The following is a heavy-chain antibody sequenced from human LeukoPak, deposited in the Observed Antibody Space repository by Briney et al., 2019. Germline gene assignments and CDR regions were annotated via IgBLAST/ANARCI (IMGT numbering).Heavy chain of an antibody. V-gene: IGHV3-66*01. CDR2: LYSGGST. CDR3: TRAGQWTYGFQDY. D-gene: IGHD3-10*01. Sequence: GGFLRLSCAASGFILSSNYMNWVRQAPGKGLEWVSILYSGGSTYYADSVKGRFTIYRDDSKDTLFLQMNSLRAEDTAVYYCTRAGQWTYGFQDYWGQGTLVTVSS. J-gene: IGHJ4*02. CDR1: GFILSSNY.